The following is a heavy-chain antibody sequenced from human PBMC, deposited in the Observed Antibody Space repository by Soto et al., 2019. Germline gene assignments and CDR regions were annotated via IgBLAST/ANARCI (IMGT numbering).Heavy chain of an antibody. J-gene: IGHJ3*02. V-gene: IGHV3-53*01. CDR2: IYSGGST. CDR1: GFTVSSNY. CDR3: ASLSLVVPAATLPFDI. D-gene: IGHD2-2*01. Sequence: GGSLRLSCAASGFTVSSNYMSWVRQAPGKGLEWVSVIYSGGSTCYADSVKGRFTISRDNSKNTLYLQMNSLRAEDTAVYYCASLSLVVPAATLPFDIWGQGTMVTVSS.